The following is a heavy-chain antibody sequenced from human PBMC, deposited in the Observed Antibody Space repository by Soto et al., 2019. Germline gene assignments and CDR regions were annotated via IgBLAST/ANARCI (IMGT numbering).Heavy chain of an antibody. CDR3: AREIFGGCSGGSCYPPYYFDY. CDR1: GGTFSSYA. J-gene: IGHJ4*02. D-gene: IGHD2-15*01. CDR2: IIPIFGTA. Sequence: VQLVQSGAEVKKPGSSVKVSCKASGGTFSSYAISWVRQAPGQGLEWMGGIIPIFGTANYAQKFQGRVTITADESTSTAYMELSSLRSEDTAVYYCAREIFGGCSGGSCYPPYYFDYWGQGTLVTVSS. V-gene: IGHV1-69*01.